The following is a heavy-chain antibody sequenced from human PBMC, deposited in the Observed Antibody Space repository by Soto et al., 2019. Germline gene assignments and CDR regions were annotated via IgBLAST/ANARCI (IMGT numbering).Heavy chain of an antibody. Sequence: SVTLSLTCTVSGGSIRSYYWRWIRQPAGKGLEWIGRIYTSGSTNYNPSLMSRVTMSVDTSKNQLSLKLSSVTAADTAVYYCARSGSDLDLDYWGQGTLVTVSS. CDR2: IYTSGST. CDR1: GGSIRSYY. D-gene: IGHD3-16*02. CDR3: ARSGSDLDLDY. J-gene: IGHJ4*02. V-gene: IGHV4-4*07.